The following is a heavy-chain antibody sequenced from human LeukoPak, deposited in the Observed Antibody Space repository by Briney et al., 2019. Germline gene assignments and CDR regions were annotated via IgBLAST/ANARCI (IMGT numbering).Heavy chain of an antibody. J-gene: IGHJ3*01. CDR3: ARPKSSSNWYYDAFDL. CDR1: GYNFPSYW. CDR2: IYPGDSDT. Sequence: GESLKISCQGSGYNFPSYWIAWVRQMPGKGLEWMGIIYPGDSDTRYSPSFQGQITISADRSISTAYLHWSSLKASDTAMYYCARPKSSSNWYYDAFDLWGQGTMVTVSS. V-gene: IGHV5-51*01. D-gene: IGHD6-13*01.